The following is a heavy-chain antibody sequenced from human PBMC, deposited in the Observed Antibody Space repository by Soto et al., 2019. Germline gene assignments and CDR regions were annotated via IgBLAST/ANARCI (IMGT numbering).Heavy chain of an antibody. CDR2: VSSSSSII. Sequence: EVQVVGSGGGLVQPGGSLRLSCAASGFTFSLYNMNWVRQAPGKGLEWVAYVSSSSSIIYYADSVKGRFTISRDDAKNSLYLQMNSLGAEDTAVYFCARDQKASWYTRYFDSWGLGTLVTVSS. CDR3: ARDQKASWYTRYFDS. J-gene: IGHJ4*02. CDR1: GFTFSLYN. D-gene: IGHD6-13*01. V-gene: IGHV3-48*01.